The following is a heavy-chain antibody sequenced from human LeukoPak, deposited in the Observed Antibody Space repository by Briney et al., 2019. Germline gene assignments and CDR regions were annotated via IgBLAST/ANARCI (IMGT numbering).Heavy chain of an antibody. V-gene: IGHV4-59*01. CDR2: IYYSGST. CDR1: GGSISSYY. D-gene: IGHD3-22*01. J-gene: IGHJ4*02. CDR3: ARAPYDSSGYFLNYFDY. Sequence: RASETLSLTCTVSGGSISSYYWSWIRQPPGKGLEWIGYIYYSGSTNYNPSLKSRVTISVDTSKNQFSLKLSSVTAADTAVYYCARAPYDSSGYFLNYFDYWGQGTLVTVSS.